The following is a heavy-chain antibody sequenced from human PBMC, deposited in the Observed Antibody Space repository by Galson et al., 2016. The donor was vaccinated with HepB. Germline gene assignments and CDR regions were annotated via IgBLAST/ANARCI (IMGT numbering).Heavy chain of an antibody. J-gene: IGHJ4*02. CDR1: GFTFSNYW. V-gene: IGHV3-7*01. Sequence: SLRPSCAASGFTFSNYWKSWGCQAQGKGLEWVAYILQDGSEKYSVDSVKGRFTISINNARNSLYLQMNSLRADDTAVYYWARDYGDYFTDYWGQGTLVTVSS. D-gene: IGHD4-17*01. CDR3: ARDYGDYFTDY. CDR2: ILQDGSEK.